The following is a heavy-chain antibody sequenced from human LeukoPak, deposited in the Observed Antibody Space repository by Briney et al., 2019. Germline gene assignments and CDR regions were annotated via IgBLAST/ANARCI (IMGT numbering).Heavy chain of an antibody. D-gene: IGHD4-11*01. Sequence: PGGSLRLSCAASGFTFSSYAMSWVRQAPGKGLEWVSGISGSGISTYYADSKKGRFIISRDNSKNTLYLQMNSLGAEDTAVYYCARAAGFDYSNFFAYWGQGTLVTVSP. CDR1: GFTFSSYA. J-gene: IGHJ4*02. V-gene: IGHV3-23*01. CDR2: ISGSGIST. CDR3: ARAAGFDYSNFFAY.